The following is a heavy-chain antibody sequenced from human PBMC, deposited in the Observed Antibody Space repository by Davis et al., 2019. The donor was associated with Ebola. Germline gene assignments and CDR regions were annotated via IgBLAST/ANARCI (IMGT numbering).Heavy chain of an antibody. CDR1: GGTFSSYA. Sequence: AASVKVSCKASGGTFSSYAISWVRQAPGQRLEWMGWINAGNGNTKYSQKFQGRVTITRDTSASTAYMELSSLRSEDTAVYYCARDLNYGDLFDPWGQGTLVTVSS. D-gene: IGHD4-17*01. CDR3: ARDLNYGDLFDP. V-gene: IGHV1-3*01. J-gene: IGHJ5*02. CDR2: INAGNGNT.